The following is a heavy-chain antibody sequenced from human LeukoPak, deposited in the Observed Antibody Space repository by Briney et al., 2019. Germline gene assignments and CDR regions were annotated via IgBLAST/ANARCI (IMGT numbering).Heavy chain of an antibody. J-gene: IGHJ4*02. D-gene: IGHD4-17*01. CDR2: IRYDGSSE. V-gene: IGHV3-30*02. Sequence: GGSLRLSCAAPGFTFSSYGTHWGRQAPGVGLWWVAFIRYDGSSEYYADSVNGRFTISRDNAKNSLYLQMNSLRAEDTAAYYCARDDYGDYPEPPSDDYWGQGTLVTVSS. CDR3: ARDDYGDYPEPPSDDY. CDR1: GFTFSSYG.